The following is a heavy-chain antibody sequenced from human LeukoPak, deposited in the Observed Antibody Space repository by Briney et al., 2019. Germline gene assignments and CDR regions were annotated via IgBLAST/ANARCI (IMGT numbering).Heavy chain of an antibody. Sequence: ASVKVSCKASGYTFTSYDINWVRQATGQGLEWMGWMNPNSGNTGYAQKFQGRVTMTRNTSISTAYMELSSLRPEDTAVYYCARGEYEAIFGVVYYYYGMDVWGQGTTVTVSS. CDR3: ARGEYEAIFGVVYYYYGMDV. V-gene: IGHV1-8*01. J-gene: IGHJ6*02. CDR2: MNPNSGNT. D-gene: IGHD3-3*01. CDR1: GYTFTSYD.